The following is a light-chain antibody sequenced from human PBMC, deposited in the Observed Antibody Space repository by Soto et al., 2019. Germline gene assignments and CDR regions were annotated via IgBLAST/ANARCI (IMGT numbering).Light chain of an antibody. J-gene: IGKJ1*01. CDR2: DAS. Sequence: DVQMTQSPSSLSASIGDRVTITCQASQDIRKYLNWYQQKHGKSPDLLIHDASNLETGVPSRFSGSGSGTLFTFTISSLQPEDIATYYCQQYDNLVTFGRGTKV. V-gene: IGKV1-33*01. CDR3: QQYDNLVT. CDR1: QDIRKY.